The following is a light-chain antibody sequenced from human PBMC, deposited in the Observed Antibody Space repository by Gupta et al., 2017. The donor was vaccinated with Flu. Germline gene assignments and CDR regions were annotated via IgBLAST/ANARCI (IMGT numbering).Light chain of an antibody. V-gene: IGKV1-39*01. CDR1: QSISSY. CDR3: QQNDSTPPSN. J-gene: IGKJ2*01. Sequence: DIQMTQSPSSLSASVGDRVTITCRASQSISSYLNWYQQKPGKAPKLLIYAASSLQSGVPSRFSGSGYGTDFTLTISSLQPEDFAAYYCQQNDSTPPSNFGQGTKLEIK. CDR2: AAS.